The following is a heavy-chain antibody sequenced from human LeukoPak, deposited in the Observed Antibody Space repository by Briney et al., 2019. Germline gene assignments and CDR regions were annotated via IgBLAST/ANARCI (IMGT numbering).Heavy chain of an antibody. D-gene: IGHD3-3*01. CDR2: INQDGSEK. V-gene: IGHV3-7*01. CDR1: GFTFTSYW. CDR3: ARVLELYYDFWSGYSYFDY. Sequence: PGGSLRLSCAASGFTFTSYWMSWVRQAPGKGLEWVANINQDGSEKYYVDSVKGRFTISRDNAKNSLYLQMNSLRAEDTAVYYCARVLELYYDFWSGYSYFDYWGQGTLVTVSS. J-gene: IGHJ4*02.